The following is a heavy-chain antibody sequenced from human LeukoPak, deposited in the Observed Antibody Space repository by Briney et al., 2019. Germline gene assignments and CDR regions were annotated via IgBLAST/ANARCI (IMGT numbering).Heavy chain of an antibody. CDR3: ARGYSGYGTRFDP. J-gene: IGHJ5*02. Sequence: SETLSLTCTVSGDSISSTSYYWSWIRQPAGKGLEWIGRIYTSGSSDYNPSLKSRVTISADTSKNHFSLKLSSVTAADTAVYYCARGYSGYGTRFDPWGQGTLVTVSS. D-gene: IGHD5-12*01. CDR2: IYTSGSS. CDR1: GDSISSTSYY. V-gene: IGHV4-61*02.